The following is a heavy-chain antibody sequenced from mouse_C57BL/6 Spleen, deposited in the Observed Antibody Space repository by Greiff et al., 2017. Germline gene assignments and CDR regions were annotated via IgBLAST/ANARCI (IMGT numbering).Heavy chain of an antibody. D-gene: IGHD1-1*01. Sequence: DVHLVESGGGLVKPGGSLKLSCAASGFTFSSYAMSWVRQTPEKRLEWVATISDGGSYTYYPDNVKGRFTISRDNAKNNLYLQMSHLKSEDTAMYYCARVYGSSYYYAMDYWGQGTSVTVSS. J-gene: IGHJ4*01. CDR3: ARVYGSSYYYAMDY. CDR1: GFTFSSYA. V-gene: IGHV5-4*01. CDR2: ISDGGSYT.